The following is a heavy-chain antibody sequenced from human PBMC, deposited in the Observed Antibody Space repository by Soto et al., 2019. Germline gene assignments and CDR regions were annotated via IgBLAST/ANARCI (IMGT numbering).Heavy chain of an antibody. D-gene: IGHD6-13*01. CDR1: GFRFDDYA. CDR2: IIWNSEAI. Sequence: GGSLRLSCRASGFRFDDYAMHWVRQAPGKGLEWVAGIIWNSEAIDYAESVRGRFTISRDNAENSVFLQMDSLSPEDTALYYCTRDDQGIATSGTPILGSWGQGTPVTVSS. J-gene: IGHJ4*02. CDR3: TRDDQGIATSGTPILGS. V-gene: IGHV3-9*01.